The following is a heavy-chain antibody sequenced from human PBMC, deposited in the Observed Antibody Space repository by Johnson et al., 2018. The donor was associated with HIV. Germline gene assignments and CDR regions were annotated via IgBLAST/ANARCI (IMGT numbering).Heavy chain of an antibody. D-gene: IGHD6-13*01. J-gene: IGHJ3*02. Sequence: QEQLVESGGGVVQPGRSLRLSCAASGFTFSTYVMHWVRQAPGKGLEWVAVISYDGSNKYYADSVKGRFTISRDNSKNTLYLQMNSLRAEDTAVYYCARDLRIYGSSTIRGDAFDIWGQGTMVTVSS. CDR1: GFTFSTYV. V-gene: IGHV3-30*03. CDR3: ARDLRIYGSSTIRGDAFDI. CDR2: ISYDGSNK.